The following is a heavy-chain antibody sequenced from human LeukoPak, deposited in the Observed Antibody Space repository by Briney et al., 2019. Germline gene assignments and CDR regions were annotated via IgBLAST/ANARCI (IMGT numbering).Heavy chain of an antibody. CDR2: IKQDGSEK. CDR3: ARLWVYYFDY. J-gene: IGHJ4*02. Sequence: GGSLRLSCTASGFTFGDYAMSWVRQAPGKGLEWVANIKQDGSEKYYVDSVKGRFTISRDNAKNSLYLQMNSLRVEDTAVYYCARLWVYYFDYWGQGTLVTVSS. D-gene: IGHD2-21*01. V-gene: IGHV3-7*01. CDR1: GFTFGDYA.